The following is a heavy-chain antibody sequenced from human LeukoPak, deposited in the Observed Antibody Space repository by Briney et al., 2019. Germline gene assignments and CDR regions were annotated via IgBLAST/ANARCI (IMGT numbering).Heavy chain of an antibody. V-gene: IGHV3-64D*06. J-gene: IGHJ4*02. Sequence: PGGSLRLSCSASGFTFRSYAMHWVRQAPGKGLQYVSAISSDGGGTYYADSVKGRFTISRDNSKNTLSLEMTSLRVEDTAVYYCVKGFTYNRDVFEYWGQGTLVTVSS. CDR1: GFTFRSYA. CDR2: ISSDGGGT. D-gene: IGHD1-1*01. CDR3: VKGFTYNRDVFEY.